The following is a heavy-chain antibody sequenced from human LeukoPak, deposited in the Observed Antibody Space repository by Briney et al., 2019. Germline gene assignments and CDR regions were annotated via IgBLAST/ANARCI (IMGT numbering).Heavy chain of an antibody. CDR2: IYSGGST. V-gene: IGHV3-66*01. CDR1: GFTVSSNY. Sequence: GGSLRLSCAASGFTVSSNYMSWVRQAPGKGLEWVSVIYSGGSTYYADSVKGTFTISRDNSNNTLYLQTNSLRTEDTAVYYCARDLVGFDYYYYGMDVWGQGTTVTVSS. D-gene: IGHD1-26*01. CDR3: ARDLVGFDYYYYGMDV. J-gene: IGHJ6*02.